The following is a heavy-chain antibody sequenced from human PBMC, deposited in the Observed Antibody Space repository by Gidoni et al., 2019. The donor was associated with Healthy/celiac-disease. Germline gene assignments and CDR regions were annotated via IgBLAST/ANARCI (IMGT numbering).Heavy chain of an antibody. CDR3: ARGIVVVPAARAAWFDP. J-gene: IGHJ5*02. V-gene: IGHV4-34*01. Sequence: QVQLQQWGAGLLKPSETLSLTCAVYGGSFSGYYWSWIRQPPGKGLEWIGEINHSGSTNYHPSLKSRVTISVDTSKNPFSLKLSSVTSADTAVYYCARGIVVVPAARAAWFDPLGQGTLVTVSS. CDR1: GGSFSGYY. CDR2: INHSGST. D-gene: IGHD2-2*01.